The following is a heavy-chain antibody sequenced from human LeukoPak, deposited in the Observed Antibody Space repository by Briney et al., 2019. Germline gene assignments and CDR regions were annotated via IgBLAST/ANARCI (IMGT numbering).Heavy chain of an antibody. CDR1: GFTFSSYG. D-gene: IGHD3-9*01. J-gene: IGHJ4*02. V-gene: IGHV3-30*02. CDR2: IRYDGSNK. Sequence: GGSLRLSCAASGFTFSSYGMHWVRQAPGKGLEWVAFIRYDGSNKYYADSVKGRFTISRDNSKNTLYLQMNSLRAEDTAVYYCAKGGPYYDILTGYYYYWGQGTLVTVSS. CDR3: AKGGPYYDILTGYYYY.